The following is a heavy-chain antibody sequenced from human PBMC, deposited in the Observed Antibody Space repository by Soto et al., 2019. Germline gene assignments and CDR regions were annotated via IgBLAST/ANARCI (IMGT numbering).Heavy chain of an antibody. D-gene: IGHD3-10*01. CDR2: IYYSGST. V-gene: IGHV4-59*01. CDR1: GGSMSSYY. Sequence: QVQLQESGPGLVKPSETLSLTCTVSGGSMSSYYWSWIRQPPGKGLEWIGYIYYSGSTNYNPSLKSRVTMSVDTPKNQFSLKLNSVTAADTAVYYCARRGYGPGFPYYYGMDVWGQGTTVTVSS. J-gene: IGHJ6*02. CDR3: ARRGYGPGFPYYYGMDV.